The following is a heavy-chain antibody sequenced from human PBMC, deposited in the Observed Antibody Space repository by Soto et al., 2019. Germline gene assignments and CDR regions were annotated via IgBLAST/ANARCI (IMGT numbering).Heavy chain of an antibody. V-gene: IGHV4-39*01. Sequence: SETLSLTCTVSGGSISSSSYYWGWSRQPPGKGLEWIGSIYYSGSTYYNPSLKSRVTISVDTSKNQFSLKLSSVTAADTAVYYCASSPRGSYFDYWGQGTLVTVSS. CDR2: IYYSGST. J-gene: IGHJ4*02. CDR3: ASSPRGSYFDY. D-gene: IGHD1-26*01. CDR1: GGSISSSSYY.